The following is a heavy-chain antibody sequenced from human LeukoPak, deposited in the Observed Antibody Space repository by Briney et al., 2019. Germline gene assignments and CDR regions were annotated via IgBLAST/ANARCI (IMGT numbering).Heavy chain of an antibody. CDR1: GFTFDDYA. CDR3: AKDLHYGSADY. D-gene: IGHD3-10*01. V-gene: IGHV3-74*01. CDR2: INPDGSTT. J-gene: IGHJ4*02. Sequence: GGSLRLSCAASGFTFDDYAMHWVRQDPGKGLVWVSFINPDGSTTNYADSVKGRFTISRDNAKNALYLQMNSLRAEDTAVYYCAKDLHYGSADYWGQGTLVTVSS.